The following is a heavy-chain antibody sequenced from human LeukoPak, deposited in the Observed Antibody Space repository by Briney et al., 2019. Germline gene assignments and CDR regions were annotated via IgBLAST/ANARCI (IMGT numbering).Heavy chain of an antibody. Sequence: GGSLRLSCAASGFTFSSYSMNWVRQAPGKGLEWVSSISSSSSYIYYADSVKGRFTISRDNYENTLYLQMNSLRAEDTAVYYCAKRIDSYGRNAFDIWGQGTMVTVSS. V-gene: IGHV3-21*04. CDR1: GFTFSSYS. CDR3: AKRIDSYGRNAFDI. D-gene: IGHD1-26*01. J-gene: IGHJ3*02. CDR2: ISSSSSYI.